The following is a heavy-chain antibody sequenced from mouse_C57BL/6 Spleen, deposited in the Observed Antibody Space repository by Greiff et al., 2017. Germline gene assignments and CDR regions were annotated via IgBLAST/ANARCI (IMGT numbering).Heavy chain of an antibody. V-gene: IGHV1-81*01. D-gene: IGHD2-1*01. Sequence: QVQLQESGAELAKPGASVKLSCKASGYTFTSYGISWVKQRTGQGLEWIGEIYPSSGSTYYNEKFKGKATLTADKSSSTAYMELSSLTSEDSAVYFCARGSWGYGNYYWGQGTSVTVSS. CDR2: IYPSSGST. J-gene: IGHJ4*01. CDR1: GYTFTSYG. CDR3: ARGSWGYGNYY.